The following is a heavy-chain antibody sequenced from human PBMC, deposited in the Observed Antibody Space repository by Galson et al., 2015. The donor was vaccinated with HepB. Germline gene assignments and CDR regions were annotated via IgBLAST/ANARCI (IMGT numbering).Heavy chain of an antibody. Sequence: SLRLSCAASGFNVNINYMVWVRQAPGKGLEWVSVIYSSGSTYYAASVKGRFTISRDDSRNTLYLQMDSLKPEDTAVYYCARHVDTVMGGPYYFDFWGQGALVTVSS. V-gene: IGHV3-66*02. CDR2: IYSSGST. J-gene: IGHJ4*02. CDR1: GFNVNINY. D-gene: IGHD5-18*01. CDR3: ARHVDTVMGGPYYFDF.